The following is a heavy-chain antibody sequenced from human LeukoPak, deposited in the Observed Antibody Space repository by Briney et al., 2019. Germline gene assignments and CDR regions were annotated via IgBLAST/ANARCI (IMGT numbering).Heavy chain of an antibody. CDR3: ARDKDSSSWYMNAFDI. CDR2: IIPIFGTA. V-gene: IGHV1-69*13. Sequence: SVKVSCKASGGTFSSYAISWVRQAPGQGLEWMGGIIPIFGTANYAQKFQGRVTITADESTSTAYMELSSLRSEDTAVYYCARDKDSSSWYMNAFDIWGQGTMATVSS. D-gene: IGHD6-13*01. J-gene: IGHJ3*02. CDR1: GGTFSSYA.